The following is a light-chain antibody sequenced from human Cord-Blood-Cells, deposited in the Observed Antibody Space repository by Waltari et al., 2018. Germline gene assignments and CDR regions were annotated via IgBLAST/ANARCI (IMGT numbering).Light chain of an antibody. V-gene: IGKV3-11*01. CDR3: QQRSNWPPT. CDR1: QSVSSY. CDR2: DAS. J-gene: IGKJ3*01. Sequence: EIVLTQSPATLSLSPGERATLPCRASQSVSSYLAWYQQKPGQAPRLLIYDASNRATGIPARFSGSGSVTDFTLTISSLEPEDFAVYYCQQRSNWPPTFGPGTKVDIK.